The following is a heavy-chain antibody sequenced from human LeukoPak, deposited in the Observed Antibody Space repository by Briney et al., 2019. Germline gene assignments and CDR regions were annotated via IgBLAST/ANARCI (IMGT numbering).Heavy chain of an antibody. Sequence: GASVKVSCKASGYIFIGYDINWVRQATGQGLEWMGWMNPNTGNTGYAQKFRGRVTMTRNTSISTASMELSSLTSDDTALYYCARGAPGSYCSGGSCPYFDYWGQGTLVSVSS. CDR3: ARGAPGSYCSGGSCPYFDY. CDR2: MNPNTGNT. D-gene: IGHD2-15*01. V-gene: IGHV1-8*01. J-gene: IGHJ4*02. CDR1: GYIFIGYD.